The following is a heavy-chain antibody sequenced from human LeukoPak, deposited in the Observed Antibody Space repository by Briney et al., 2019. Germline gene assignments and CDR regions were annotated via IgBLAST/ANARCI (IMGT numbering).Heavy chain of an antibody. CDR1: GYTFTSYG. D-gene: IGHD3-3*01. J-gene: IGHJ5*02. Sequence: ASVKVSCKASGYTFTSYGISWVRQAPGQGLEWIGWISAYNGNTNYAQKLQGRVTMTTDTSTSTAYMELRSLRSDDTAVYYCARGNNYDFWSGYYRFDPWGQGTLVTVSS. V-gene: IGHV1-18*01. CDR2: ISAYNGNT. CDR3: ARGNNYDFWSGYYRFDP.